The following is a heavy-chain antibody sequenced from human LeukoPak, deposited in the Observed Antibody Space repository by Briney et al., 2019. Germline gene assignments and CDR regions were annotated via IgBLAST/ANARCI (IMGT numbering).Heavy chain of an antibody. J-gene: IGHJ4*02. CDR2: ISSSGSTI. V-gene: IGHV3-48*04. CDR1: GFTFSSYS. CDR3: ARVSGFDWLLDIDY. D-gene: IGHD3-9*01. Sequence: GGSLRLSCAASGFTFSSYSMNWVRQAPGKGLEWVSYISSSGSTIYYADSVKGRFTISRDNAKNSLYLQMNSLRAEDTAVYYCARVSGFDWLLDIDYWGQGTLVTVSS.